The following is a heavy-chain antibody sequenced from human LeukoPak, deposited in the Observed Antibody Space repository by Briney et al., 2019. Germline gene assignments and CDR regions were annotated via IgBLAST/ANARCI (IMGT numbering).Heavy chain of an antibody. Sequence: PPGGSLRLSCAASGFTFSSYGMSWVRQAPGKGLEWVSAISGSGGSTYYADSVKGRFTISRDNSKNTLYLQMNSLRAEDTAVYYCAKTSLLWFGELPLGNWGQGTLVTVSS. D-gene: IGHD3-10*01. CDR3: AKTSLLWFGELPLGN. CDR1: GFTFSSYG. CDR2: ISGSGGST. V-gene: IGHV3-23*01. J-gene: IGHJ4*02.